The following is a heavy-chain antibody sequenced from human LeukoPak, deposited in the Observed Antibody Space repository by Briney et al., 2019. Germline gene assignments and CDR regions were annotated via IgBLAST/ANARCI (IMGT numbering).Heavy chain of an antibody. Sequence: SETLSLTCTVSGASISSYYWSWIRQPPGKGLEWVGYIYPDGTTPYNPPLKSRATISVDTSKNQFSLRLNSVTATDTPFYYCVGDISYSYRFDNWGQGILVTVSS. CDR3: VGDISYSYRFDN. CDR1: GASISSYY. D-gene: IGHD2-21*02. V-gene: IGHV4-4*09. CDR2: IYPDGTT. J-gene: IGHJ4*02.